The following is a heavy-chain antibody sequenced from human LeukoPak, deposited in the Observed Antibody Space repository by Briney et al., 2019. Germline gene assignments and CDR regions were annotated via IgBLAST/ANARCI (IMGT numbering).Heavy chain of an antibody. J-gene: IGHJ6*03. V-gene: IGHV3-23*01. Sequence: PGGSQRLSCAASGFTFSSYAMSWVRQAPGKGLEWVSSISSNDGSTYYADSVKGRFTISRDNTKNTLFMQMNSLRAEDTAVYYCAKDREGYYMDVWGKGTTATVSS. CDR1: GFTFSSYA. D-gene: IGHD1-26*01. CDR3: AKDREGYYMDV. CDR2: ISSNDGST.